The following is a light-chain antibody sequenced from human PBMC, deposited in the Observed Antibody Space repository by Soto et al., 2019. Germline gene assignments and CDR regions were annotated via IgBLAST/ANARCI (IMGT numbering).Light chain of an antibody. J-gene: IGKJ5*01. Sequence: EVVLTQSPVTLSLSPVERATLSCRASQSFRGLLAWYQQKPGQAPRLLIYDAYNRATGIPPRFSGSWSGTDCTLTISSLEPEDAAVYYCQQRHMWPITLGQGTRLEIK. CDR2: DAY. CDR1: QSFRGL. V-gene: IGKV3-11*01. CDR3: QQRHMWPIT.